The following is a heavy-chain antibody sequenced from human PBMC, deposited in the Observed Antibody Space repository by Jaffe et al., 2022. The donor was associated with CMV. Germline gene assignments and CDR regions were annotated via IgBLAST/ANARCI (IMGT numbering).Heavy chain of an antibody. CDR3: ARQAICHSSSCHTDY. V-gene: IGHV5-51*01. Sequence: EVQLVQSGAEVRKPGESLKISCKASGYSFTNHWIGWARQMPGKGLEWMGVIYAGDSDATYSPSFQGQVTFSVDKSLSTAYLQWNSLKASDTATYYCARQAICHSSSCHTDYWGQGTLVTVSS. D-gene: IGHD6-19*01. CDR1: GYSFTNHW. CDR2: IYAGDSDA. J-gene: IGHJ4*02.